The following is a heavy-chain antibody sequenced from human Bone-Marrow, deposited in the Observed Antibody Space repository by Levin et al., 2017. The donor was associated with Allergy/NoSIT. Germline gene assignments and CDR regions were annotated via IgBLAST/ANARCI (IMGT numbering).Heavy chain of an antibody. CDR2: ISYDGSNI. V-gene: IGHV3-30*18. Sequence: PSETLSLTCAASGFTFSSYGMHWVRQAPGKGLEWVAVISYDGSNIYYADSVKGRFTISRDNSKNTLYLQMNSLRTEDTAVYYCAKDQRGGYCSNTSCYLAMDVWGQGTTVTVSS. CDR1: GFTFSSYG. CDR3: AKDQRGGYCSNTSCYLAMDV. D-gene: IGHD2-2*01. J-gene: IGHJ6*02.